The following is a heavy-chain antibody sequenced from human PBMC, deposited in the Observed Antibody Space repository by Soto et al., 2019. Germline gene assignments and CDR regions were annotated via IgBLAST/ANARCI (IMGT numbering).Heavy chain of an antibody. CDR1: GFTFSSYG. Sequence: GGSLRLSCAASGFTFSSYGMHWVRQAPGKGLEWVAVISYDGSNKYYADSVKGRFTISRDNSKNTLYLQMSSLRAEDTAVYYCAKVEGIQLWLRSYYYYYGMDVWGQGTTVTVSS. V-gene: IGHV3-30*18. CDR2: ISYDGSNK. D-gene: IGHD5-18*01. J-gene: IGHJ6*02. CDR3: AKVEGIQLWLRSYYYYYGMDV.